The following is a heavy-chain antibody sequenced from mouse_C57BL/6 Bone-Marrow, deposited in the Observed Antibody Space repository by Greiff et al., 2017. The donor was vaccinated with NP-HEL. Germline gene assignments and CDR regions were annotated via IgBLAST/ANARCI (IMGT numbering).Heavy chain of an antibody. V-gene: IGHV1-52*01. Sequence: VQLQQPGAELVRPGSSVKLSCKASGYTFTSYWMHWVKQRPIQGLEWIGNIDPSDSETHYNQKFKDKATLTVDKSSSTAYMQLSSLTSEDSAVYYCARPAYYSNYDYFDYWGQGTTLTVSS. D-gene: IGHD2-5*01. CDR1: GYTFTSYW. CDR2: IDPSDSET. J-gene: IGHJ2*01. CDR3: ARPAYYSNYDYFDY.